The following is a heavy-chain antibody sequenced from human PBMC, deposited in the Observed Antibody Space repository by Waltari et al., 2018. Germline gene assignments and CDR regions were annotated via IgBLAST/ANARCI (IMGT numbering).Heavy chain of an antibody. J-gene: IGHJ5*02. V-gene: IGHV4-34*01. CDR1: GGSFSGYY. CDR2: VNHSGYT. Sequence: QVQLQQWGAGLLKPSETLSLTCAVYGGSFSGYYWTWIRQPPGKGLEWIGEVNHSGYTNYNPSLKSRSPISVDPSKNQFSLRLSSVTAADTAVYYCVRGGRGLAVRFRWFDPWGQGILVTVSS. D-gene: IGHD6-6*01. CDR3: VRGGRGLAVRFRWFDP.